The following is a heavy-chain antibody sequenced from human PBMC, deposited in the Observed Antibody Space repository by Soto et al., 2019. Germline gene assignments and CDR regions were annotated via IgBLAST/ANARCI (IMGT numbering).Heavy chain of an antibody. V-gene: IGHV1-69*02. Sequence: QVQLVQSGAEMKRPGSSVKVSCQASGSTFSSYTVSWVRQAPGQGLEWMGRIIPVLGVTNYAKKFKGRVTVTADKSKTTAYMELGSLRSGNTAVYYCARLRYCGADCYSKYYYGMDVWGKGTTVTVSS. D-gene: IGHD2-21*02. J-gene: IGHJ6*04. CDR3: ARLRYCGADCYSKYYYGMDV. CDR1: GSTFSSYT. CDR2: IIPVLGVT.